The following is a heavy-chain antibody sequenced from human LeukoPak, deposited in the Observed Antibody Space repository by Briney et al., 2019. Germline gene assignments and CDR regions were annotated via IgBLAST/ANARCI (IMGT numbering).Heavy chain of an antibody. D-gene: IGHD3-10*01. CDR3: ARRGSYYIPFGS. CDR2: IYPGDSDT. CDR1: GYKFSSYW. J-gene: IGHJ4*02. V-gene: IGHV5-51*01. Sequence: GESLKISCKGSGYKFSSYWIGWVRQMPGKGLEWMGLIYPGDSDTRYSPSFRGQVTISVDTSIDTAYLQWSGLKATDTAMYYCARRGSYYIPFGSWGQGTLITVSS.